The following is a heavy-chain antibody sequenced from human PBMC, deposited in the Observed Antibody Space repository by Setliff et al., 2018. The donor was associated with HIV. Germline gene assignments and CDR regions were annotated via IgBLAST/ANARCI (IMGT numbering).Heavy chain of an antibody. V-gene: IGHV1-46*01. CDR2: INPSGGST. D-gene: IGHD3-9*01. CDR3: ARGVTYYDILTGYYDGGHFDY. CDR1: GYTFTSYY. Sequence: ASVKVSCKASGYTFTSYYMHWVRQAPGQGLEWMGIINPSGGSTSYAQKFQGRVTMTRDTSTSTVYMELSSLRSEDTAVYYCARGVTYYDILTGYYDGGHFDYWGQGTLVTVS. J-gene: IGHJ4*02.